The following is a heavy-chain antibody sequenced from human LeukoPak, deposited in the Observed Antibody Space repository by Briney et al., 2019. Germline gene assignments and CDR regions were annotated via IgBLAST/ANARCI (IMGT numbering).Heavy chain of an antibody. CDR2: ISGGGDT. CDR3: ARVKTYTSGWYHFDY. D-gene: IGHD5-18*01. Sequence: PGGSLRLSCAASGFSVSKNYMSWVRQAAGKGLEWASIISGGGDTYYADSVKGRFTISRDNTENTLYLQMNSLRVEDTAVYYCARVKTYTSGWYHFDYWGQGTLVTVSS. V-gene: IGHV3-53*05. J-gene: IGHJ4*02. CDR1: GFSVSKNY.